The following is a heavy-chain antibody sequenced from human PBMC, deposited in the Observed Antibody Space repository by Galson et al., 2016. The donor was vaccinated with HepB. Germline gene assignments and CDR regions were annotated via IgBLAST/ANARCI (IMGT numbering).Heavy chain of an antibody. CDR3: AKDSRSPYIETYFDY. CDR1: GFTFSRYA. V-gene: IGHV3-23*01. Sequence: SLRLSCAVSGFTFSRYAMNWVRRAPGTGLEWVSGISGSGGPIFYADSVKGRFTISRDNSKNTLYLQMNSLRAEDTAIYYCAKDSRSPYIETYFDYWGQGTLVTVSS. J-gene: IGHJ4*02. D-gene: IGHD1-26*01. CDR2: ISGSGGPI.